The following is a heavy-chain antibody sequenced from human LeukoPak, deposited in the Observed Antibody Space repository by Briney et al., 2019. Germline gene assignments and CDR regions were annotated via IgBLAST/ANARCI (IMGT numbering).Heavy chain of an antibody. V-gene: IGHV3-48*01. D-gene: IGHD5-12*01. J-gene: IGHJ4*02. CDR1: GFTFSSYS. CDR3: ARDGPNSGYEFDY. Sequence: PGGSLRLSCAASGFTFSSYSMNWVRQAPGKGLEWVSYISSSSSTIYYADSVKGRFTISRDNAKNSLYLQMNSLRAEDTAVYYCARDGPNSGYEFDYWGQGTLVTVSS. CDR2: ISSSSSTI.